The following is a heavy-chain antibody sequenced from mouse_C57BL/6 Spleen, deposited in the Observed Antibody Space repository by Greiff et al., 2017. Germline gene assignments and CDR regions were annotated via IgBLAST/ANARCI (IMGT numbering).Heavy chain of an antibody. J-gene: IGHJ2*01. CDR2: IDPSDSYT. CDR3: ARWAVVKAYYFDY. Sequence: QVQLQQPGAELVKPGASVKLSCKASGYTFTSYWMPWVKQRPGQGLEWIGEIDPSDSYTNYNQKFKGKATLTVDTSSSTAYMQLSSLTSEDSAVYYCARWAVVKAYYFDYWGQGTTLTVSS. V-gene: IGHV1-50*01. CDR1: GYTFTSYW. D-gene: IGHD1-1*01.